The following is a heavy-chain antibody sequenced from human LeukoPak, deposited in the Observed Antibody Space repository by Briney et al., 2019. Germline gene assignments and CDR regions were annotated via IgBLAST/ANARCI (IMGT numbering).Heavy chain of an antibody. D-gene: IGHD1-26*01. CDR3: AKGYGWEASYYYYYMDV. Sequence: ASVKVSCKASGYTFTSHGISWVRQAPGQGLEWMGWISTYNGNTNYAQKLQGRVSMTTDTSTSTAYMDLRSLRSDDTAVYYCAKGYGWEASYYYYYMDVWGKGTTVTISS. CDR2: ISTYNGNT. CDR1: GYTFTSHG. V-gene: IGHV1-18*01. J-gene: IGHJ6*03.